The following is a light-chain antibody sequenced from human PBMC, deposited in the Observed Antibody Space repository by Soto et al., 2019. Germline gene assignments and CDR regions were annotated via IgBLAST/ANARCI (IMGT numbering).Light chain of an antibody. CDR2: GAS. V-gene: IGKV1-39*01. Sequence: DIQMTQSPSSLSASVGDRVTITCRASQSISTYLTWYQQKPRKAPKLLIYGASRLQSGVPSRFSGSGSGTNVTLTIGNLQPEDFVTYSCPQRYCTPRLTFGPGT. J-gene: IGKJ3*01. CDR1: QSISTY. CDR3: PQRYCTPRLT.